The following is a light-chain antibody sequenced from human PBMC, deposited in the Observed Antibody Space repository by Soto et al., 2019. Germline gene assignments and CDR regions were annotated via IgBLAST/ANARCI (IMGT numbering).Light chain of an antibody. J-gene: IGLJ3*02. CDR1: SSNIGAGYD. V-gene: IGLV1-40*01. CDR3: QSYDSSLSTSGV. Sequence: QSVLTQPPSVSGAPGQRVTISCTGSSSNIGAGYDVHWYQQLPGTAPKLLIYVNNNRPSGVPDRFSASNSGTSASLVITGLQAEDEAEYYCQSYDSSLSTSGVFGGGTKLTVL. CDR2: VNN.